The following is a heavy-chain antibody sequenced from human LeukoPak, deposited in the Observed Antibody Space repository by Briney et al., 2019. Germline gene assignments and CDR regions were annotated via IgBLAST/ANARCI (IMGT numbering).Heavy chain of an antibody. CDR2: ISSSSSYI. J-gene: IGHJ4*02. D-gene: IGHD3-22*01. CDR3: ARSIPSYYYDSSGPFDY. Sequence: GGSLRLSCAASGFTFSSYSMNWVRRAPGKGLEWVSSISSSSSYIYYADSVKGRFTISRDNAKNSLYLQMNSLRAEDTAVYYCARSIPSYYYDSSGPFDYWGQGTLVTVSS. V-gene: IGHV3-21*01. CDR1: GFTFSSYS.